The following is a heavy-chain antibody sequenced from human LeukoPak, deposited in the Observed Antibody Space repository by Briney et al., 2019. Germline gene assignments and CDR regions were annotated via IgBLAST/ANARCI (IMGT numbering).Heavy chain of an antibody. J-gene: IGHJ4*02. CDR3: ARTPASPTYYYDSSGYFDY. CDR2: ISSSSSTI. Sequence: GGSLRLSCAASGFTFSSYSMNWVRQAPGKGLEWVSYISSSSSTIYYADSVKGRFTISRDNAKNSLYLQMNSLRAEDTAVYYCARTPASPTYYYDSSGYFDYWGQGTLVTVSS. CDR1: GFTFSSYS. V-gene: IGHV3-48*01. D-gene: IGHD3-22*01.